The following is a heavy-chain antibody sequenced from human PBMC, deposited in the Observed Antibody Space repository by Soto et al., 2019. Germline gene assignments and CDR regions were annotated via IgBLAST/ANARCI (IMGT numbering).Heavy chain of an antibody. J-gene: IGHJ4*02. CDR1: GGSVSSGSYY. CDR3: ARGSVGGGDYDY. D-gene: IGHD4-17*01. V-gene: IGHV4-61*01. CDR2: IYYSGST. Sequence: QVQLQESGPGLVKPSETLSLTCTVSGGSVSSGSYYWSWIRQPPGKGLEWIGYIYYSGSTNYNPSLQSRVTISVDTSKNQFSLKLSSVTAADTAVYYCARGSVGGGDYDYWGQGTLVTVSS.